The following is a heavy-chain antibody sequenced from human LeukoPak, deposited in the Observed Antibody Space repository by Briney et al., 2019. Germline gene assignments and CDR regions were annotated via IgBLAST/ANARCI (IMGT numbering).Heavy chain of an antibody. V-gene: IGHV4-34*01. Sequence: PSETLSLTCAVYGGSFSGYYWSWIRQPPGKGLEWIGEINHSGSTSYNPSLKSRVTISVDTSKNQFSLKLSSVTAADTAVYYCASFGYSGGYWGQGTLVTVSS. D-gene: IGHD5-12*01. CDR1: GGSFSGYY. CDR3: ASFGYSGGY. CDR2: INHSGST. J-gene: IGHJ4*02.